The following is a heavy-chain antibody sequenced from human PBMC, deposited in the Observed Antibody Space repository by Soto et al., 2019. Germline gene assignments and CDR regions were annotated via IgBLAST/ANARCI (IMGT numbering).Heavy chain of an antibody. Sequence: PGGSLRLSCAASGFTFSSYWMHWVRQAPGKGLVWVSRINSDGSSTSYADSVKGRFTISRDNAKNTLYLQMNSLRAEDTAVYYCARDSYDYGSGSYLIPPYYYYGMDVWGQGTTVTVSS. CDR3: ARDSYDYGSGSYLIPPYYYYGMDV. V-gene: IGHV3-74*01. CDR1: GFTFSSYW. CDR2: INSDGSST. D-gene: IGHD3-10*01. J-gene: IGHJ6*02.